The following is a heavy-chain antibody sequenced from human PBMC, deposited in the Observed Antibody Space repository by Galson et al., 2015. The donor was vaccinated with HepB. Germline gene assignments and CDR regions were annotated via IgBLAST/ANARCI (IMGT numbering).Heavy chain of an antibody. D-gene: IGHD6-19*01. CDR2: TSSSSSYI. CDR1: GFTFSSYS. J-gene: IGHJ6*02. CDR3: ARDPREWLVYYYYYGMDV. Sequence: SLRLSCAASGFTFSSYSMNWVRQAPGKGLEWVSSTSSSSSYIYYADSVKGRFTISRDNAKNSPYLQMNSLRAEDTAAYYCARDPREWLVYYYYYGMDVWGQGTTVTVSS. V-gene: IGHV3-21*01.